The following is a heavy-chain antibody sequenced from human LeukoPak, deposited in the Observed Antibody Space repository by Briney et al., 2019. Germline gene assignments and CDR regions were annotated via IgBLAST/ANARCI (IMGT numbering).Heavy chain of an antibody. CDR3: AKRPPIAAAGMGYFQH. CDR2: ISGSGGST. J-gene: IGHJ1*01. D-gene: IGHD6-13*01. V-gene: IGHV3-23*01. Sequence: GGSLRLSCAASGFTFSSYAMSWVRQAPVKGLEWVSAISGSGGSTYYADSVKGRFTISRDNSKNTLYLQMNSLRAEDTAVYYCAKRPPIAAAGMGYFQHWGQGTLVTVSS. CDR1: GFTFSSYA.